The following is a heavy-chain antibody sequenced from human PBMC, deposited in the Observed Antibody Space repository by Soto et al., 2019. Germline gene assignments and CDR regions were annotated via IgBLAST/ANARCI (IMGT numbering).Heavy chain of an antibody. CDR2: VIPNLGVT. D-gene: IGHD2-15*01. V-gene: IGHV1-69*08. CDR1: GGTISSYT. Sequence: QVQLVQSGAEVKKPGSSVKVSCKASGGTISSYTFSWVRQAPGQGLEWMGRVIPNLGVTNYAKKFQGRFTIVVDTATSTAYMEMNSLRYEDTAVYYCARDKGYCSDTRCPDFDYWGQGTLVTVSS. J-gene: IGHJ4*02. CDR3: ARDKGYCSDTRCPDFDY.